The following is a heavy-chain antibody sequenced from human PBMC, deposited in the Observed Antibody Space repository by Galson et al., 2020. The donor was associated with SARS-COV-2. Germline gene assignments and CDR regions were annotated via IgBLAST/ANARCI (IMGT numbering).Heavy chain of an antibody. D-gene: IGHD1-26*01. CDR1: GFTFSSYA. CDR3: ARAAGGSYHHVDY. CDR2: ISYDGSNK. V-gene: IGHV3-30-3*01. Sequence: GESLKISCAASGFTFSSYAMHWVRQAPGKGLEWVAVISYDGSNKYYADSVKGRFTISRDNSKNTLYLQMNSLRAEDTAVYYCARAAGGSYHHVDYWGQGTLVTVSS. J-gene: IGHJ4*02.